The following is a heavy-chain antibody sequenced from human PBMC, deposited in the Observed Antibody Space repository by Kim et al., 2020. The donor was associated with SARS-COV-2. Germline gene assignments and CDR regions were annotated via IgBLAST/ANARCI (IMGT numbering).Heavy chain of an antibody. J-gene: IGHJ4*02. CDR3: ARSAGCGSWQQFDY. Sequence: SETLSLTCSVSSDSISSYYCSWIRQLPGKGLEWLGYIYYSGSTDYNPSLKSRVTISWDTSKNQFSLDLTSVTNADTAVYYCARSAGCGSWQQFDYLGQG. CDR1: SDSISSYY. CDR2: IYYSGST. V-gene: IGHV4-59*01. D-gene: IGHD6-13*01.